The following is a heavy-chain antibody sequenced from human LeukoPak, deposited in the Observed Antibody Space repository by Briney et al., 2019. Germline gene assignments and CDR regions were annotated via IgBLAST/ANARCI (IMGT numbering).Heavy chain of an antibody. D-gene: IGHD1-1*01. CDR3: ARGPTISETGYFDY. J-gene: IGHJ4*03. CDR1: GGSSIKYY. Sequence: SETLPLTAPAYGGSSIKYYWSGIRRPPGKGREWIAEINHRGDTNYNPSVKSRVTISVDTSKNQFSLKVTSLTAADTAVYFCARGPTISETGYFDYWGQGTLVTVSS. CDR2: INHRGDT. V-gene: IGHV4-34*01.